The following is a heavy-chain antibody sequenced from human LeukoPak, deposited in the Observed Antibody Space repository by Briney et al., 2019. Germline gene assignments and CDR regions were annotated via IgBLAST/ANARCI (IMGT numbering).Heavy chain of an antibody. CDR1: GYSLTSYG. J-gene: IGHJ5*02. CDR2: INPNSGGT. D-gene: IGHD2-2*01. V-gene: IGHV1-18*01. Sequence: GASVKVSCKASGYSLTSYGINWVRQAPGQGLEWMGWINPNSGGTNYAQKFQGRVTMTRDMSTRTDYMELSSLRYEDTAVYYCARDVSSTSSWWFDPWGQGTLVIVSS. CDR3: ARDVSSTSSWWFDP.